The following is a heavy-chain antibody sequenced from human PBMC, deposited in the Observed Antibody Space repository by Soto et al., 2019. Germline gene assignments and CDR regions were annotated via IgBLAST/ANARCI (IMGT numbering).Heavy chain of an antibody. D-gene: IGHD6-13*01. CDR3: ARSETSYSSSWSYLDY. V-gene: IGHV5-10-1*01. J-gene: IGHJ4*02. Sequence: PGESLKISCKGSGYSFTSYWISWVRQMPGKGLEWMGRIDPSDSYTNYSPSFQGHVTISADKSISTAYLQWSSLKASDTAMYYCARSETSYSSSWSYLDYWGQGSLVIGSS. CDR1: GYSFTSYW. CDR2: IDPSDSYT.